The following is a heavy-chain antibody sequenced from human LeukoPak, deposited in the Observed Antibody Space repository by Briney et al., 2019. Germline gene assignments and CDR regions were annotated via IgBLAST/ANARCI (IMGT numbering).Heavy chain of an antibody. CDR2: ISGSGDYT. CDR3: AKDLTCYYGLGSSTNAFDI. Sequence: PGGSLRLSCAASGFTFSNYAMSWVRQAPGKGLEWVSGISGSGDYTYYADSLKGRFTISRDNSKNTLYLQMNSLRAEDTALYYCAKDLTCYYGLGSSTNAFDIWGQGTMVTVSS. V-gene: IGHV3-23*01. CDR1: GFTFSNYA. J-gene: IGHJ3*02. D-gene: IGHD3-10*01.